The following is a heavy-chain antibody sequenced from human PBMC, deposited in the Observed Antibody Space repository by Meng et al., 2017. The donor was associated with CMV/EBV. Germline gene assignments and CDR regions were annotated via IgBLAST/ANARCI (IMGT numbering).Heavy chain of an antibody. Sequence: SETLSLTCTVSRGSIGSYYWSWIRQPPGKGLEWIGYIYYTGNTNYNSSLKSRVTISLNTSKNQFSLRLSSVTAADTAVYYCARAGEDYYYDNSGYPGYFDYWGQGTLVTVSS. J-gene: IGHJ4*02. D-gene: IGHD3-22*01. CDR3: ARAGEDYYYDNSGYPGYFDY. V-gene: IGHV4-59*01. CDR2: IYYTGNT. CDR1: RGSIGSYY.